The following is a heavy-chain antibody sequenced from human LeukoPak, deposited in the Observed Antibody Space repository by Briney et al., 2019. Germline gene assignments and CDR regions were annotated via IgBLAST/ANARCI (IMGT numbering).Heavy chain of an antibody. CDR1: GYTFTSYD. J-gene: IGHJ5*02. D-gene: IGHD3-10*01. CDR3: ARWDAHYHEGENWFDP. V-gene: IGHV1-8*01. CDR2: MNPNTANT. Sequence: GASVKVSCKASGYTFTSYDINWVRQATGQGLEWMGWMNPNTANTGYAQKFRGRVTMTRNTSITTAYMELSSLRSADTAMYYCARWDAHYHEGENWFDPWGQGTLVTVSS.